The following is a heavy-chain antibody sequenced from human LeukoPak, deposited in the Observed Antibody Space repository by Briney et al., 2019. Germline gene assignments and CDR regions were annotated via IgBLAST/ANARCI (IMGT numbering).Heavy chain of an antibody. D-gene: IGHD2-21*02. CDR1: GYTFTGYY. V-gene: IGHV1-2*02. CDR3: ARQGVCGGDCADYYYYGMDV. CDR2: INPNSGGT. J-gene: IGHJ6*02. Sequence: ASVKVSCKASGYTFTGYYMHWVRQAPGQGLEWMGWINPNSGGTNYAQKFQGRVTMTRDTSISTAYMELSRLRSDDTAVYYCARQGVCGGDCADYYYYGMDVWGQGTTVTVSS.